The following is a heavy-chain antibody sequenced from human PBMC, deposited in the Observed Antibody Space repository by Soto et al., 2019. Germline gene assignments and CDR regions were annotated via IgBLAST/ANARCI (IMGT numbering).Heavy chain of an antibody. CDR2: IYYSGST. CDR1: GGSISSGGYY. CDR3: ARADCSSTSCLFDY. D-gene: IGHD2-2*01. V-gene: IGHV4-31*03. J-gene: IGHJ4*02. Sequence: SETLSLTCTVSGGSISSGGYYWSWIRQHPGKGLEWIGYIYYSGSTYYNPSLKSRVTISVDTSKNQFSLKLSSVTAADTAVYYCARADCSSTSCLFDYWGQGTLVTVST.